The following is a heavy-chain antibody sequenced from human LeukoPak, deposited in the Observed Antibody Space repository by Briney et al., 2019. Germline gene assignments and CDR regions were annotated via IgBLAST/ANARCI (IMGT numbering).Heavy chain of an antibody. CDR3: ATGGSSSWHRSSNNWFDP. CDR1: GYTLTELS. V-gene: IGHV1-24*01. Sequence: ASVKVSCKVSGYTLTELSMHWVRQAPGKGLEWMGGFDPEDGETIYAQKFQGRVTMTEDTSTDTAYMELSSLRSEDTAVYYCATGGSSSWHRSSNNWFDPWGQGTLVTVSS. CDR2: FDPEDGET. D-gene: IGHD6-13*01. J-gene: IGHJ5*02.